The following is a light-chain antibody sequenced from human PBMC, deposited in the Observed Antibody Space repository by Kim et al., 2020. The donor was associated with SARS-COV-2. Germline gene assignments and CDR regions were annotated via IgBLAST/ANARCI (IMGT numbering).Light chain of an antibody. J-gene: IGKJ2*01. CDR2: KSS. V-gene: IGKV1-5*03. CDR3: QQYNRLYS. Sequence: DIQMTQSPSTLSASVGDRVTFTCRASESISAWLAWYQQKPGRHPRLLISKSSNLQSGVPSRFSGSGFDTEFNLTISSLQPDDFATYFCQQYNRLYSFGQGTKLEI. CDR1: ESISAW.